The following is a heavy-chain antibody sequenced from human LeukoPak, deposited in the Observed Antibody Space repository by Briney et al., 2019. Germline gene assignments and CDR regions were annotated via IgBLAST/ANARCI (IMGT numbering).Heavy chain of an antibody. D-gene: IGHD1-26*01. V-gene: IGHV4-34*01. CDR2: INHSGST. Sequence: PSETLSLTCAVYGGSFSGYYWSWIRQPPGKGLEWIGEINHSGSTNYNPSLKSRDTISVDTSKNQFSLKLSSVTAADTAVYFCARGLWAPRFDCWGQGTLVTVSS. CDR1: GGSFSGYY. J-gene: IGHJ4*02. CDR3: ARGLWAPRFDC.